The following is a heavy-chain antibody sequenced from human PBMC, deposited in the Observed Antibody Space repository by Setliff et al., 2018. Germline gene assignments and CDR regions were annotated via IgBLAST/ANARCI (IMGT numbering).Heavy chain of an antibody. J-gene: IGHJ4*02. CDR3: ARSAVAVPGQFYFDN. V-gene: IGHV3-23*01. D-gene: IGHD6-19*01. Sequence: PGGSLRLSCAASGFSINVYSMTWVRQAPGKGLECVSGMYGVGATFYADSVKGRFTISRDEAKNSLYLQMNSLRTEDTAVYYCARSAVAVPGQFYFDNWGQGTQVTVSS. CDR1: GFSINVYS. CDR2: MYGVGAT.